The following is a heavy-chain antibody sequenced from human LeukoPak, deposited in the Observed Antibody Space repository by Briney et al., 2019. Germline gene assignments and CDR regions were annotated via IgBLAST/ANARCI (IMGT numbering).Heavy chain of an antibody. CDR1: GFTVSSNY. CDR3: ARDRPGRGVVVPAAIVRRSGYMDV. CDR2: IYSGGST. Sequence: GGSLRLSCAASGFTVSSNYMSWVRQAPGKGLEWVSVIYSGGSTYYADSVKGRFTISRDNSKNTLYLQMNSLRAEDTAVYYCARDRPGRGVVVPAAIVRRSGYMDVWGQGTLVTVSS. D-gene: IGHD2-2*02. J-gene: IGHJ4*02. V-gene: IGHV3-66*02.